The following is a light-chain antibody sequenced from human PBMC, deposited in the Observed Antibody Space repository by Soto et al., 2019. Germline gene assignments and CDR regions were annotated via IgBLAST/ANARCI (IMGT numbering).Light chain of an antibody. CDR3: QSYDSSLGGGV. V-gene: IGLV1-40*01. CDR2: GNS. Sequence: QSVLTQPPSVSGAPGQRVTISCTGSSSNIRAGYDVHWYQQLPGTAPKLLIYGNSNRPSGVPDRFSGSKSGTSASLAITGLQAEDEADYYCQSYDSSLGGGVFGGGTKLTVL. CDR1: SSNIRAGYD. J-gene: IGLJ3*02.